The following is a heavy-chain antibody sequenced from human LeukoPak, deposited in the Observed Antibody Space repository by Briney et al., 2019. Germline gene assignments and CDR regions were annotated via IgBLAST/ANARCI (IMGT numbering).Heavy chain of an antibody. J-gene: IGHJ4*02. CDR2: IGVYNGNT. Sequence: ASVKVSCKASGYTFTSYGISWVRQAPGQGLEWMGWIGVYNGNTNYAQNLQGRVSLTTDISTSTAHMELRSLRSDDTAVYYCARDLDYGDYGDYFDYWGQGTLVTVSS. CDR3: ARDLDYGDYGDYFDY. D-gene: IGHD4-17*01. V-gene: IGHV1-18*04. CDR1: GYTFTSYG.